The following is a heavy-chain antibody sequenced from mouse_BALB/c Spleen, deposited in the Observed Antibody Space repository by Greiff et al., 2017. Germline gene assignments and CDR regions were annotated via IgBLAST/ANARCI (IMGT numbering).Heavy chain of an antibody. CDR2: ISSGGST. CDR1: GFTFSSYA. J-gene: IGHJ3*01. Sequence: DVKLVESGGGLVKPGGSLKLSCAASGFTFSSYAMSWVRQTPEKRLEWVASISSGGSTYYPDSVKGRFTISRDNARNILYLQMSSLRSEDTAMYYCARWDGYYTPFAYWGQGTLVTVSA. CDR3: ARWDGYYTPFAY. D-gene: IGHD2-3*01. V-gene: IGHV5-6-5*01.